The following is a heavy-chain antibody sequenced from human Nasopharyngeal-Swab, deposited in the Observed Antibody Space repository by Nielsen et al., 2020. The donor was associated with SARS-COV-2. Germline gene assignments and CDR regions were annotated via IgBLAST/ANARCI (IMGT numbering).Heavy chain of an antibody. CDR1: GGTFSSYA. CDR2: IIPIFGTA. CDR3: ANTTMVISWFDP. J-gene: IGHJ5*02. V-gene: IGHV1-69*13. Sequence: SVKVSCKASGGTFSSYAISWVRQAPGQGLEWMGGIIPIFGTANYAQKFQGRVTITADESTSTAYMELSSLRSEDTAVYYCANTTMVISWFDPWGQGTLVTVSS. D-gene: IGHD5-18*01.